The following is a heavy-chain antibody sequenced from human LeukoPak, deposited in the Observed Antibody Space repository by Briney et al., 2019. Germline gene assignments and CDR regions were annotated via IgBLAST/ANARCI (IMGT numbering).Heavy chain of an antibody. Sequence: GGSLRLSCAASGFTVSSNYMSWVRQAPGKGLEWVSVIYSGGYTYYAHSVKGRFTISRDNSKNTLYLQVNSLRAEDTAVYYCAKVRDPVLRYFDWLYALDYWGQGTLVTVSS. V-gene: IGHV3-66*01. J-gene: IGHJ4*02. CDR3: AKVRDPVLRYFDWLYALDY. CDR2: IYSGGYT. D-gene: IGHD3-9*01. CDR1: GFTVSSNY.